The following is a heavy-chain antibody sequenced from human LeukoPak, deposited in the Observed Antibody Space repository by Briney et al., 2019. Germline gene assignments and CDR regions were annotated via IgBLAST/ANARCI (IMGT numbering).Heavy chain of an antibody. V-gene: IGHV5-51*01. Sequence: GESLKISCKGSGYSFSSLWIGWVRQMPGKGLEWMGMILPADSNARYSPPFQGQVTFSADKSISTVYLQWSSLKASDTAIYYCARAIAPHKWDYVWFDPWGQGTLVTVSS. CDR1: GYSFSSLW. D-gene: IGHD1-7*01. CDR2: ILPADSNA. J-gene: IGHJ5*02. CDR3: ARAIAPHKWDYVWFDP.